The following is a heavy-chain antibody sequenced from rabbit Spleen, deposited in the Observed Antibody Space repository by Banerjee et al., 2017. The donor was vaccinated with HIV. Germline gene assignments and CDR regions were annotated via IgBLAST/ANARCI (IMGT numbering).Heavy chain of an antibody. Sequence: QEQLVESGGGLVQPGGSLKLSCKASGFDFSSYGVSWVRQAPGKGLEWIGYIDPVFGITYYANWVNGRFTISSHNAQNTLFLQMTSLTAADTATYFCARDGAGGSYFALWGPGTLVTVS. CDR3: ARDGAGGSYFAL. CDR2: IDPVFGIT. V-gene: IGHV1S47*01. J-gene: IGHJ4*01. D-gene: IGHD8-1*01. CDR1: GFDFSSYG.